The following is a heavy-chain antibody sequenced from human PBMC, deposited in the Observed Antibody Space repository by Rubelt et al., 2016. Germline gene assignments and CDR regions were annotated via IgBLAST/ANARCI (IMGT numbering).Heavy chain of an antibody. CDR3: ARSQARWLQLPDFDF. J-gene: IGHJ4*02. V-gene: IGHV4-39*07. D-gene: IGHD5-24*01. CDR1: GGSISSSSYY. Sequence: QLQLQESGPGLVKPSETLSLTCTVSGGSISSSSYYWGWIRQPPGKGLEWIGSIYYSGSTYYNPSLKSRVTISVDTSKKRFSLKLTSVTAADTAVYYCARSQARWLQLPDFDFWGQGTLVTVSS. CDR2: IYYSGST.